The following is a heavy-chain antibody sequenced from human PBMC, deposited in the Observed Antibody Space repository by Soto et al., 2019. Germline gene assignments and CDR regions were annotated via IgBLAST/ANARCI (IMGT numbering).Heavy chain of an antibody. CDR3: GYDSSGYHFFDY. Sequence: PGGSMRLSCAASGFTFSSYGMHWVRQAPGKGLEWVAVISYDGSNKYYADSVKGRFTISRDNSKNTLYLQMNSLRAEDTAVYYCGYDSSGYHFFDYWGQGTLVTVSS. CDR1: GFTFSSYG. J-gene: IGHJ4*02. CDR2: ISYDGSNK. D-gene: IGHD3-22*01. V-gene: IGHV3-30*18.